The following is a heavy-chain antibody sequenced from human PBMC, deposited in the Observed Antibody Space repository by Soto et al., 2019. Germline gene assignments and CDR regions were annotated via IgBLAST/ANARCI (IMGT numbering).Heavy chain of an antibody. CDR2: IYYSGST. D-gene: IGHD1-7*01. Sequence: QLQLQESGPGLVKPSETLSLTCTVSGGSISSSSYYWGWIRQPPGKGLEWIGSIYYSGSTYYNPSLKSRVSISVNTSKNQFSLRLSSVTAADAAVYYCASNWNSVSSYFPRNWFDPWGQGTLVTVSS. V-gene: IGHV4-39*01. CDR1: GGSISSSSYY. CDR3: ASNWNSVSSYFPRNWFDP. J-gene: IGHJ5*01.